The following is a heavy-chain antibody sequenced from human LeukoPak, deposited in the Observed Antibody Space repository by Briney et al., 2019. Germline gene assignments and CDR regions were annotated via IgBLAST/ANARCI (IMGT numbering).Heavy chain of an antibody. J-gene: IGHJ4*02. CDR1: GGSFSGYY. CDR3: ARGPYGDYVSPPDY. V-gene: IGHV4-34*01. CDR2: INHSGST. D-gene: IGHD4-17*01. Sequence: SETLSLTCAVYGGSFSGYYWSWIRQPPGKGLEWIGEINHSGSTNYNPSLKSRVTISVDTSKNQFSLKLSSVTAADTAVYYCARGPYGDYVSPPDYWGQGTLVTVSS.